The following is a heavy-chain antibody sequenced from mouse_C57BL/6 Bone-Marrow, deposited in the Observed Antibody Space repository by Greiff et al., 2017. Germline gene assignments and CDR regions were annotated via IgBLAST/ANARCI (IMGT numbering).Heavy chain of an antibody. CDR3: ARSGYYGSSYKFDY. Sequence: EVQLQQSGPELVKPGASVKISCKASGYTFTDYYMNWVKQSHGKSLEWIGDINPNNGGTSYNQKFKGKATLTVDKSSRTAYMELRSLTSEDSAVYYCARSGYYGSSYKFDYWGQAPLSQSPQ. V-gene: IGHV1-26*01. CDR1: GYTFTDYY. J-gene: IGHJ2*01. D-gene: IGHD1-1*01. CDR2: INPNNGGT.